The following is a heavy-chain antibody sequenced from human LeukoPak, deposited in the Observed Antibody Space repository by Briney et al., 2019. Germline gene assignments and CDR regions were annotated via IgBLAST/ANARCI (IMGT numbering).Heavy chain of an antibody. CDR2: IYYSGST. V-gene: IGHV4-59*01. D-gene: IGHD1-7*01. CDR1: GGSISSYY. Sequence: SETLSLTCTVSGGSISSYYRSWIRQPPGKGLEWIGYIYYSGSTNYNPSLKSRVTISVDTSKNQFSLKLSSVTAADTAVYYCARVTRGWNYDYWGQGTLVTVSS. CDR3: ARVTRGWNYDY. J-gene: IGHJ4*02.